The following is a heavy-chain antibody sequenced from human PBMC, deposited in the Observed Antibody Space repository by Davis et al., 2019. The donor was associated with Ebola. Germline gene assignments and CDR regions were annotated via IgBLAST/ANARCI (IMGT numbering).Heavy chain of an antibody. CDR2: TYYSGST. D-gene: IGHD6-13*01. CDR3: ARDRGSSWYNWFDP. V-gene: IGHV4-61*01. CDR1: GGSVSSGSYY. J-gene: IGHJ5*02. Sequence: MPSETLSLTCTVSGGSVSSGSYYWSWIRQPPGKGLEWLGYTYYSGSTNYNPSLKSRVTISVDTSKNQFSLKLSSVTAADTAVYYCARDRGSSWYNWFDPWGQGTLVTVSS.